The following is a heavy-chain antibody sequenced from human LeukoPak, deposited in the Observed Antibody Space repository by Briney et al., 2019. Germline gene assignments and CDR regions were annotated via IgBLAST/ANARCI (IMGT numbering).Heavy chain of an antibody. Sequence: GGSLRLSCAASGFTFSHLAMYWARQAPGKGLECVSLISDDTYTKYYADSVKGRFIISRDNSKNMLYLQMNGLGTDDSALYYCTVATETTFDYWGQGSLVTVSS. V-gene: IGHV3-30*04. CDR1: GFTFSHLA. D-gene: IGHD4-17*01. J-gene: IGHJ4*02. CDR2: ISDDTYTK. CDR3: TVATETTFDY.